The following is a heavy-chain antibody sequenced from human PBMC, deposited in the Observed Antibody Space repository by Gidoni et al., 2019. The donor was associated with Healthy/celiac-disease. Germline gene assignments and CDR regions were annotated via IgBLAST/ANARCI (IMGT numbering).Heavy chain of an antibody. V-gene: IGHV4-59*08. J-gene: IGHJ3*02. CDR2: IYYSGST. D-gene: IGHD4-17*01. CDR1: VASISSYY. CDR3: ARRPTVVTPLNAFDI. Sequence: QVQLQESGPGLVKPSETLSRPCTVPVASISSYYWSWIRQPPGKGLEWIGYIYYSGSTNYNPSLKSRVTISVDTSKNQFSLKLSSVTAADTAVYYCARRPTVVTPLNAFDIWGQGTMVTVSS.